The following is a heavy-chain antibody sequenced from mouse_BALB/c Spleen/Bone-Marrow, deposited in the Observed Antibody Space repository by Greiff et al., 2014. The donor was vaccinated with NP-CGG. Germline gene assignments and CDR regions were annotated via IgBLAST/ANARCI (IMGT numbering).Heavy chain of an antibody. CDR1: GYTFTSYW. J-gene: IGHJ2*01. V-gene: IGHV1-7*01. Sequence: QVQLKESGAELAKPGASVKMSCKASGYTFTSYWMHWVKQRPGQGLEWIGYINPSTGYTNYNQRSKDKATLTADKSSSTAYMQLRSLTSEDSAIYYCTRGIAAVVAADFDYWGQGTTLTVSS. CDR2: INPSTGYT. D-gene: IGHD1-1*01. CDR3: TRGIAAVVAADFDY.